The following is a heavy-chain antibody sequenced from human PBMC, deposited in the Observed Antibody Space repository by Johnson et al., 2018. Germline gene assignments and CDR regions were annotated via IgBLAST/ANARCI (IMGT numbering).Heavy chain of an antibody. CDR3: ATEPCGGDCYLEYLHH. D-gene: IGHD2-21*02. V-gene: IGHV3-30*04. J-gene: IGHJ1*01. Sequence: QVQLQESGGGVVQPGRSLRLSCAASGFTFNSYAMHWVRQAPGKGLEWVAVTSYDGTDKDYADSVKGRFTTSRDNSENTLYLQMNSLRAEDTAVYYCATEPCGGDCYLEYLHHWGQGTLVTVSS. CDR2: TSYDGTDK. CDR1: GFTFNSYA.